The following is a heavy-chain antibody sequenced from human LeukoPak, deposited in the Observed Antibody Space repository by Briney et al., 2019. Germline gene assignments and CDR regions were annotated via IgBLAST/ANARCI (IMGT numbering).Heavy chain of an antibody. CDR1: GYTLTSYG. Sequence: WASVKVSCKASGYTLTSYGISWVRQAPGQGLEWMGWISAYNGNTNYAQKLQGRVTMTTDTSTSTAYMGLRSLRSDDTAVYYCARDPHRYFDWLPIDYWGQGTLVTVSS. J-gene: IGHJ4*02. CDR3: ARDPHRYFDWLPIDY. D-gene: IGHD3-9*01. V-gene: IGHV1-18*01. CDR2: ISAYNGNT.